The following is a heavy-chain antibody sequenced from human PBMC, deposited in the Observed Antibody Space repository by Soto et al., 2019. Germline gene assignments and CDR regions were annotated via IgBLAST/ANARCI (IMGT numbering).Heavy chain of an antibody. CDR2: MNPNSGNT. J-gene: IGHJ5*02. CDR3: ARGLEYSSGWYRGSWFDP. Sequence: QVQLVQSGAEVKKPGASVKVSCKASGYTFTSYDINWVRQATGQGLEWMGWMNPNSGNTGYAQKFQGRVTMTRNTSISTAYMELSSLRSEDTAVYYCARGLEYSSGWYRGSWFDPWGQGTLVTVSS. V-gene: IGHV1-8*01. D-gene: IGHD6-19*01. CDR1: GYTFTSYD.